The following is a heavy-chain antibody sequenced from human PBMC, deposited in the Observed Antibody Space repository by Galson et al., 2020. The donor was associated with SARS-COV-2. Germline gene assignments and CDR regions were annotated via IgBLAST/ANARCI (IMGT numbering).Heavy chain of an antibody. CDR2: INAGNGNT. D-gene: IGHD3-22*01. CDR1: GYTFTSYA. J-gene: IGHJ3*02. V-gene: IGHV1-3*01. Sequence: ASVKVSCKASGYTFTSYAMHWVRQAPGQRLEWMGWINAGNGNTKYSQKFQGRVTITRDTSASTAYMELSSLRSEDTAVYYCARGGWDPYYYDSSGYYAFDIWGQGTLVTVSS. CDR3: ARGGWDPYYYDSSGYYAFDI.